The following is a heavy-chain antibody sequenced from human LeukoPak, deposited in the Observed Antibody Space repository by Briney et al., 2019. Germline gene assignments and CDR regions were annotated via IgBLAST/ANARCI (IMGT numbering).Heavy chain of an antibody. CDR3: ARVPYYYDSSGYYYYYYGMDV. CDR2: INPSGGST. Sequence: ASVTVSCTASGYTFTSYYMHWVRQAPGQGLEWMGIINPSGGSTSYAQKFQGRVTMTRDTSTSTVYMELSSLRSEDTAVYYCARVPYYYDSSGYYYYYYGMDVWGQGTTVTVSS. D-gene: IGHD3-22*01. CDR1: GYTFTSYY. V-gene: IGHV1-46*01. J-gene: IGHJ6*02.